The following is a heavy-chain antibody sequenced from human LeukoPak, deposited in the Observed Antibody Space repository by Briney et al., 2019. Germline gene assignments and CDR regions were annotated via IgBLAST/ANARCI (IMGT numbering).Heavy chain of an antibody. D-gene: IGHD3-10*01. Sequence: GASVKVSCKASGYTFTSYDVNWVRQAPGQGLEWMGGIIPIFGTANYAQKFQGRVTITADKSTSTAYMELSSLRSEDTAVYYCARTPVYGSGSYYYYYYMDVWGKGTTVTISS. CDR3: ARTPVYGSGSYYYYYYMDV. CDR1: GYTFTSYD. CDR2: IIPIFGTA. V-gene: IGHV1-69*06. J-gene: IGHJ6*03.